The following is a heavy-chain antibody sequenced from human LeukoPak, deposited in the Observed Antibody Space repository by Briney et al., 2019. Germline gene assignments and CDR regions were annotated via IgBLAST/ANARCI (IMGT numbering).Heavy chain of an antibody. D-gene: IGHD2-21*01. J-gene: IGHJ4*02. CDR2: ISGSGGST. V-gene: IGHV3-23*01. CDR1: A. Sequence: AXXXXXQAXXXGLEWVSAISGSGGSTYYADSVKGRFTISRDNSKNTLYLQMNSLRAEDTAVYYCARDCGGDCYYDYWGQGTLVTVSS. CDR3: ARDCGGDCYYDY.